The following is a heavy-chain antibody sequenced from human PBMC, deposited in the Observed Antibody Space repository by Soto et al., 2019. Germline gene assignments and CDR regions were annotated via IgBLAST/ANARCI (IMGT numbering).Heavy chain of an antibody. V-gene: IGHV3-23*01. CDR1: GFTFSSYA. CDR2: ISGSGGST. Sequence: GGSLRLSCAASGFTFSSYAMSWVRQAPGKGLEWVSAISGSGGSTYYADSVKGRFTISRDNSKNTLYLQMNSLRAEDTAVYYCAKEGGHTSGSYSPAHYYFDYWGQGTLVTVSS. CDR3: AKEGGHTSGSYSPAHYYFDY. D-gene: IGHD1-26*01. J-gene: IGHJ4*02.